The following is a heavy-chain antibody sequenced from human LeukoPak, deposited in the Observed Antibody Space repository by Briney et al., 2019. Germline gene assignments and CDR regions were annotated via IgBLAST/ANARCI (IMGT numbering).Heavy chain of an antibody. D-gene: IGHD5-24*01. V-gene: IGHV1-69*13. J-gene: IGHJ4*02. CDR3: ARRRWLQQYYFDY. CDR2: IITIFGTA. CDR1: GGTFISYA. Sequence: GASVKVSCKAPGGTFISYASSWVRQAPGQGLEWMGGIITIFGTANYAQKFQGRVTITADESTSTAYMELSSLRSGDTAVYYCARRRWLQQYYFDYWGQGTLVTVSS.